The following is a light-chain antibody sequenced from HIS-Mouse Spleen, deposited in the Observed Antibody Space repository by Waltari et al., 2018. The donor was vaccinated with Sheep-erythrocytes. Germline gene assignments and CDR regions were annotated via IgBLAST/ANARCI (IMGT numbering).Light chain of an antibody. Sequence: AIQMTQSPSSLSASVGDRVTITCRASQGIRNDLGWYQQKPGKAPKLLIYAASSLQSGVPSRFSGSGYGTDFTLKISRVEAEDVGVYYCMQALQTPWTFGQGTKVEIK. CDR2: AAS. J-gene: IGKJ1*01. CDR1: QGIRND. V-gene: IGKV1-6*01. CDR3: MQALQTPWT.